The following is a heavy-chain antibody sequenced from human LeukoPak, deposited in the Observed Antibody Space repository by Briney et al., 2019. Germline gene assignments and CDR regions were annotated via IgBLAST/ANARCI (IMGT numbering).Heavy chain of an antibody. D-gene: IGHD5-18*01. Sequence: ASETLSLTCTVSGYSISSDYYWGWIRQPPGKGLEWIGSIYHSGSTYYNPSLKSRVTVSLDTSKNQFSLKLSSVTAADTAVYYCARTTEGGYTYGYFYYYYMDVWGKGTTVTISS. CDR3: ARTTEGGYTYGYFYYYYMDV. CDR1: GYSISSDYY. J-gene: IGHJ6*03. CDR2: IYHSGST. V-gene: IGHV4-38-2*02.